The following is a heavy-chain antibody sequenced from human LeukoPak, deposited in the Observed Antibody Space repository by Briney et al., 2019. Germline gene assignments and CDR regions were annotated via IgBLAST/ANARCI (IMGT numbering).Heavy chain of an antibody. CDR2: ISSSSTYI. CDR3: ARDPPSFQH. J-gene: IGHJ1*01. V-gene: IGHV3-21*01. CDR1: GFTFSNYA. Sequence: GGSLRLSCAASGFTFSNYAMHWVRQAPGKGLQWVSSISSSSTYIYYADSVKGRFTISRDNAKNSLYLQMNSLRAEDTAIYYCARDPPSFQHWGQGTLVTVSS.